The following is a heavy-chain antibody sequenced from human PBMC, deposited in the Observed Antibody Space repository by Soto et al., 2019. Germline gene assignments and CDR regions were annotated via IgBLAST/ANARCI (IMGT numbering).Heavy chain of an antibody. CDR1: GFTLSNSV. V-gene: IGHV3-23*01. J-gene: IGHJ4*02. CDR3: ARKIDVPTGMLDH. D-gene: IGHD1-1*01. Sequence: EVHLLQSGGGLVQPGGSLRLSCATSGFTLSNSVMSWVRQAPGKGLEWVSTIAGKTYYSDSVKGRFTISRDNSQSTLYLQLNSLRAEDTAVYYCARKIDVPTGMLDHWGQGTLVTVYS. CDR2: IAGKT.